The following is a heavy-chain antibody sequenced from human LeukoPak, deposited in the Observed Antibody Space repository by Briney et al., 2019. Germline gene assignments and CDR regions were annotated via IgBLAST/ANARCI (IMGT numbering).Heavy chain of an antibody. Sequence: ASVKVSCKASGYTFTSYGISWVRQAPGQGLEWMGWISAYNGNTNYAQKLQGRVTMTTDTSASTAYMELRSLRSDDTAVYYCARAVGLYDFWSGYYMSHWGQGTLVTVSS. CDR2: ISAYNGNT. V-gene: IGHV1-18*01. J-gene: IGHJ4*02. CDR1: GYTFTSYG. CDR3: ARAVGLYDFWSGYYMSH. D-gene: IGHD3-3*01.